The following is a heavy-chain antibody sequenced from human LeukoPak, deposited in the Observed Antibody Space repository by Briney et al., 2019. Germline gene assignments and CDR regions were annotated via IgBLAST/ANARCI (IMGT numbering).Heavy chain of an antibody. J-gene: IGHJ4*02. V-gene: IGHV4-34*01. D-gene: IGHD3-22*01. CDR3: ARTEVLPDYYDNSGGFDY. CDR2: ITHSGSS. CDR1: GVSFSDSY. Sequence: SETLSLTCAVTGVSFSDSYWSWIRQPPGKGLEWIGEITHSGSSKYNASLKTRVTISVDTSKNQFSLKLSSVTAADTAVYYCARTEVLPDYYDNSGGFDYWGQGILVTVSS.